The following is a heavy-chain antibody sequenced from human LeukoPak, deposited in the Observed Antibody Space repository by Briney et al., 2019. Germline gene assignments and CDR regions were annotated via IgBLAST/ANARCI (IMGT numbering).Heavy chain of an antibody. V-gene: IGHV5-51*01. D-gene: IGHD3-22*01. CDR3: ARQVTYYYASRGWDWFDP. J-gene: IGHJ5*02. CDR2: IYPGDSDT. Sequence: GESLKISCKGSGYSFTSYWIGWVRQMPGKGLEWMGIIYPGDSDTRYSPSFQGQVTISADKSISTAYLQWSSLKASDTAMYYCARQVTYYYASRGWDWFDPWGQGTLVTVSS. CDR1: GYSFTSYW.